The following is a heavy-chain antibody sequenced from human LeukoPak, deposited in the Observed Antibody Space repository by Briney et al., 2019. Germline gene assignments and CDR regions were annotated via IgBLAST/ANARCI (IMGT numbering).Heavy chain of an antibody. V-gene: IGHV3-74*01. CDR2: INTEGSST. Sequence: GGSLRLSCAASGFTFSSYWMHCVRQAPGKGLVWVSRINTEGSSTSYADSVKGRFTISRDNAKNTLYLQMNSLRAEDTAVYYCARGPTTYFDCWGQGTLVTVSS. CDR3: ARGPTTYFDC. CDR1: GFTFSSYW. D-gene: IGHD1-1*01. J-gene: IGHJ4*02.